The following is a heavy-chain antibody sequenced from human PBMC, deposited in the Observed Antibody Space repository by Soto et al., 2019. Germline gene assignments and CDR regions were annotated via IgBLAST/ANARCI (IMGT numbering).Heavy chain of an antibody. D-gene: IGHD3-16*01. CDR1: GFTFTNYG. V-gene: IGHV3-23*01. CDR3: GKQGRGGPFDYNMDV. CDR2: ISGGGRST. Sequence: EVQLLESGGGLVQVGGSLRLSCAASGFTFTNYGMNWVRQAPVKGLEWVSSISGGGRSTYNGDSVRGRFTISRDTSMNTLYLQMNSLRDDDTAVACCGKQGRGGPFDYNMDVWGRGTTVSVSS. J-gene: IGHJ6*03.